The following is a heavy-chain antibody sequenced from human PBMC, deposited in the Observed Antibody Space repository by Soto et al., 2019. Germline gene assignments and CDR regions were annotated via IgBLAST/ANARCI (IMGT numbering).Heavy chain of an antibody. CDR3: AKDPSVDIVATIVY. Sequence: QPGGSLRLSCAASGFTFSSYAMSWVRQAPGKGLEWVSAISGSGGSTYYADSVKGRFTISRDNSKNTLYLQMNSLRAEDTAVYYCAKDPSVDIVATIVYWGQGTLVTVSS. V-gene: IGHV3-23*01. CDR2: ISGSGGST. D-gene: IGHD5-12*01. J-gene: IGHJ4*02. CDR1: GFTFSSYA.